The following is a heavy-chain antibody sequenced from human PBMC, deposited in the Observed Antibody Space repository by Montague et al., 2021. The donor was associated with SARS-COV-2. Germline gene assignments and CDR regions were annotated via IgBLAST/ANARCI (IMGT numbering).Heavy chain of an antibody. CDR3: TRDAFTMIIDAFNI. CDR1: GFTFSTYT. J-gene: IGHJ3*02. CDR2: ITASSSYI. Sequence: SLRLSCAASGFTFSTYTMNWVRQAPGKGLEWVSSITASSSYIYYADSVKGRITISRDNAKNSLYLQMNSLRAEDTAVYYCTRDAFTMIIDAFNIWGQGTKVTVSS. V-gene: IGHV3-21*01. D-gene: IGHD3-22*01.